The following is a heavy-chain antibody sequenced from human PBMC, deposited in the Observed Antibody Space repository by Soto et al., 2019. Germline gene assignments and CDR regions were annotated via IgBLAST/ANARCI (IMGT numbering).Heavy chain of an antibody. D-gene: IGHD5-12*01. CDR1: GGTFSSYT. CDR2: IIPILGIA. Sequence: ASVKVSCKASGGTFSSYTISWVRQAPGQGLEWMGRIIPILGIANYAQKFQGRVTITADKSTSTAYMELSSLRSEDTAVYYCARDERRGYSGYDRMDVWGQGTTVTVSS. J-gene: IGHJ6*02. CDR3: ARDERRGYSGYDRMDV. V-gene: IGHV1-69*04.